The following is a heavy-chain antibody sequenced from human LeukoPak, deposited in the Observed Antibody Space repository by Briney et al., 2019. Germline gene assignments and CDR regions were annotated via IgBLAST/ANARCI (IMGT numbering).Heavy chain of an antibody. Sequence: GRSLRLSCAASGFTFDDYAMHWVRQAPGKGLEWVSSIGSSSSYIYYGDSVKGRFTISRDNAKNSLYLQMNSLRAEDTAVYYCATTPTAMGKFLFDSWGQGNLVTVSS. CDR2: IGSSSSYI. CDR1: GFTFDDYA. J-gene: IGHJ4*02. CDR3: ATTPTAMGKFLFDS. D-gene: IGHD5-18*01. V-gene: IGHV3-21*01.